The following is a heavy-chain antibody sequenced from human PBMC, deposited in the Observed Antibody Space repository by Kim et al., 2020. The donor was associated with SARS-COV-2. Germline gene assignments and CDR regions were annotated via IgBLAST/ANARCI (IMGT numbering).Heavy chain of an antibody. Sequence: WYNDYAVSVKSRITINPDTSKNQFSLQLTSVTPEDTAVYYCARGGGYRLDPWGQGTLVTVSS. J-gene: IGHJ5*02. CDR2: WYN. CDR3: ARGGGYRLDP. D-gene: IGHD3-22*01. V-gene: IGHV6-1*01.